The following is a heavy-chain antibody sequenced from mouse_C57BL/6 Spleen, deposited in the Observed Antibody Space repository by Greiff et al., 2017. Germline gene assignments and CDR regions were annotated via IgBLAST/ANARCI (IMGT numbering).Heavy chain of an antibody. CDR3: ARRGYFDV. CDR2: IDPSDSYT. Sequence: QVQLQQPGAELVMPGASVKLSCKASGYTFTSYWMHWVKQRPGQGLEWIGEIDPSDSYTNYNQKFKGKSTLTVDKSSSTAYMQLSSLTSEDSAVYDWARRGYFDVWGTGTTVTVSS. CDR1: GYTFTSYW. J-gene: IGHJ1*03. V-gene: IGHV1-69*01.